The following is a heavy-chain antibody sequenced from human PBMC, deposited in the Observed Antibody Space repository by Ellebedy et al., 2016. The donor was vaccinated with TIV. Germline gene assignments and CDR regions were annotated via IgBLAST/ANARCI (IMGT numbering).Heavy chain of an antibody. J-gene: IGHJ4*02. Sequence: GGSLRLSCAASGFTFSTYAMNWLRQAPGKGLEWVSSIIGSGGSTLYADSVKGRFTISRDNSKNMVYLQMNSLRVEDTAVYYCAKAGYSSVWYLVFDYWGQGTLVTVSS. D-gene: IGHD6-19*01. V-gene: IGHV3-23*01. CDR3: AKAGYSSVWYLVFDY. CDR1: GFTFSTYA. CDR2: IIGSGGST.